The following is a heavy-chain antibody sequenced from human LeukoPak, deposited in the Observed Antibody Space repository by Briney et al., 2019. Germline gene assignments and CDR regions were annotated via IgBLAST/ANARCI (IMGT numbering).Heavy chain of an antibody. J-gene: IGHJ3*01. CDR1: GFTFDSYA. V-gene: IGHV3-23*01. Sequence: GGSLRLSCAASGFTFDSYAMNWVRQAPGKGLEWVSFISGGGSKTRYADSVKGEFTISRDNSKNTLYLQMNILRPEDTAIYYCAKCSASYDNDAFDVWGQGTMVSVSS. CDR2: ISGGGSKT. CDR3: AKCSASYDNDAFDV. D-gene: IGHD3-10*02.